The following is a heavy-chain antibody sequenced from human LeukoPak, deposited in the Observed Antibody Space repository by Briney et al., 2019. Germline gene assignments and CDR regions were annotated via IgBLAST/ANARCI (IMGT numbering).Heavy chain of an antibody. Sequence: SETLSLTCTVSGGSISSGSYYWSWIRQPAGKGLEWIGRIYTSGSTNYNPSLKSRVTISVDTSKNQFSLKLSSVTAADTAVYYCARDDFSILTGHRFDYWGQGTLVTVSS. J-gene: IGHJ4*02. D-gene: IGHD3-9*01. CDR2: IYTSGST. CDR1: GGSISSGSYY. V-gene: IGHV4-61*02. CDR3: ARDDFSILTGHRFDY.